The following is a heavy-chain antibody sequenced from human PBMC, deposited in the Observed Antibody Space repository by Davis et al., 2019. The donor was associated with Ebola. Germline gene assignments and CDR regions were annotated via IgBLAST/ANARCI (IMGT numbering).Heavy chain of an antibody. J-gene: IGHJ6*03. V-gene: IGHV1-69*13. CDR1: GGTFSNYA. CDR3: ARDPYDTLDYYYMDV. Sequence: SVKVSCKASGGTFSNYAISWVRQAPGQGLEWMGGIIPIFGTANYAQKFRGRVTITAVESTGTAYMELSSLRSEDTAVYYCARDPYDTLDYYYMDVWGKGTTVTVSS. CDR2: IIPIFGTA. D-gene: IGHD3-9*01.